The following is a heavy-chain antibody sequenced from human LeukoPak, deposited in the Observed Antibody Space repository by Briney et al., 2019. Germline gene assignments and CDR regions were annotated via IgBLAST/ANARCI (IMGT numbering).Heavy chain of an antibody. CDR1: GGSISSYY. J-gene: IGHJ3*02. CDR2: IYYSGST. D-gene: IGHD2-21*02. CDR3: ARDPCGRGDCAFDI. V-gene: IGHV4-59*01. Sequence: SETLSLTCTVSGGSISSYYWSWIRQPPGKGLEWIGYIYYSGSTNYNPSLKSRVTISVDTSKNQFSLKLSSVTAADTAVYYCARDPCGRGDCAFDIWGQGTMVTVSS.